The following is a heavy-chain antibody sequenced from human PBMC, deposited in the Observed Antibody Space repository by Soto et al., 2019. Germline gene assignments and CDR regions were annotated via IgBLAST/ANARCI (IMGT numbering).Heavy chain of an antibody. Sequence: QVQLVQSGAEVKKPGSSVKVSCKASGGTFSSYASSWVRQAPGQGLEWMGGIIPIFGTANYAQKFQGRVTITADESTSRAYMGLSSLRSEDTAVYYCATYDGYYDSSGYYGDYWGQGTLVTVS. V-gene: IGHV1-69*12. CDR3: ATYDGYYDSSGYYGDY. J-gene: IGHJ4*02. D-gene: IGHD3-22*01. CDR2: IIPIFGTA. CDR1: GGTFSSYA.